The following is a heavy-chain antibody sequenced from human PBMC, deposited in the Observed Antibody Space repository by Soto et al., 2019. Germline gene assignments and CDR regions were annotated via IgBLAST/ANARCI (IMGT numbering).Heavy chain of an antibody. D-gene: IGHD6-19*01. V-gene: IGHV3-49*03. CDR3: TRDSPYSSGLYLDY. CDR1: GFTVGDYA. J-gene: IGHJ4*02. CDR2: IRSKAYGGTT. Sequence: GSARLACTACGFTVGDYAVGWLRQAQGKGREWVGFIRSKAYGGTTEYAASVKGRFTISRDDSKSIAYLQMNSLKTEDTAVYYCTRDSPYSSGLYLDYWGQGTLLPVSS.